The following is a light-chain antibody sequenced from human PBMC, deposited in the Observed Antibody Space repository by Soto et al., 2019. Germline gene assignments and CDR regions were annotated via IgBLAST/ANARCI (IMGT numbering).Light chain of an antibody. J-gene: IGKJ1*01. CDR3: QQYNSYPWT. V-gene: IGKV1-5*01. CDR2: DAS. Sequence: IKTTQSPSTMSASVGDRIARTCCASQSISSWLAWYQQKPGKAPKLLIYDASSLESGVPSRFSGSVSGIEFTLTISSLQPDDFATYYCQQYNSYPWTFGQGTKVDIK. CDR1: QSISSW.